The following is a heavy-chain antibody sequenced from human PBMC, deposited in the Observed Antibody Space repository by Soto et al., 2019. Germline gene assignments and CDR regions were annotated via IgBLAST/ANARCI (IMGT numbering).Heavy chain of an antibody. CDR2: ISSSSSYI. V-gene: IGHV3-21*01. CDR1: GFTFSSYS. Sequence: GGSLRLSCAASGFTFSSYSMNWVRQAPGKGLEWVSSISSSSSYIYYADSVKGRFTISRENAKNSLYLQMNSLRAEDTAVYYCARPGYCSGGSCYGLDYWGQGTLVTVSS. J-gene: IGHJ4*02. CDR3: ARPGYCSGGSCYGLDY. D-gene: IGHD2-15*01.